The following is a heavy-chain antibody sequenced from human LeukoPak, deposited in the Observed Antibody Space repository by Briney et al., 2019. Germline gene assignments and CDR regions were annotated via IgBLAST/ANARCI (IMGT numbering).Heavy chain of an antibody. Sequence: GASVKVSCKASGYTFTGYYMHWVRQAPGQGLEWMGWINPNSGGTNYAQKFQGRVTMTRDTSISTAYMELSRLRSDDTAVYYCAVDKGASPSHGDYWGQGTLVTVSS. CDR3: AVDKGASPSHGDY. J-gene: IGHJ4*02. CDR2: INPNSGGT. D-gene: IGHD3/OR15-3a*01. CDR1: GYTFTGYY. V-gene: IGHV1-2*02.